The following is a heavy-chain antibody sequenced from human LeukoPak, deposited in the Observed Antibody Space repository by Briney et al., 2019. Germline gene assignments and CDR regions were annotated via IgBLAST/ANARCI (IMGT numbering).Heavy chain of an antibody. Sequence: GGSLRLSCAASGFTFSSYGIHWVRQAPGKGLEWVAFIRYDGSNKYYADSVKGRFTISRDNSKNTLYLQMNSLRAEDTAVYYCAKDYYDSSGYYFAEYFQHWGQGTLVTVSS. CDR2: IRYDGSNK. D-gene: IGHD3-22*01. CDR3: AKDYYDSSGYYFAEYFQH. V-gene: IGHV3-30*02. J-gene: IGHJ1*01. CDR1: GFTFSSYG.